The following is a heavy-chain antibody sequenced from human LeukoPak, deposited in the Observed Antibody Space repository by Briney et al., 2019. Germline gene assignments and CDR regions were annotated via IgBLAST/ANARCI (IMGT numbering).Heavy chain of an antibody. D-gene: IGHD5-24*01. CDR1: GYTLTEFS. Sequence: ASVKVSCKVSGYTLTEFSMHWVRQAPGQGLEWMGGFDPEDGETIYAQKFQGRVTMTEDTSTDTAYMELSSLRSEDTAVYYCATDGGDGYPYYFDYWGQGTLVTVSS. CDR3: ATDGGDGYPYYFDY. J-gene: IGHJ4*02. CDR2: FDPEDGET. V-gene: IGHV1-24*01.